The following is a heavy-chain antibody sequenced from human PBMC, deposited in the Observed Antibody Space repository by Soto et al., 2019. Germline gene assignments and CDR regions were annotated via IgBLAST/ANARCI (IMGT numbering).Heavy chain of an antibody. V-gene: IGHV1-69*13. CDR3: ARGRDTAMAPFDY. CDR1: GGTFSSYA. Sequence: SVKVSCKASGGTFSSYAISWVRQAPGQGLEWMGGIIPIFGTANYAQKFQGRVTITADESTSTAYMELSSLRSEDTAVDYCARGRDTAMAPFDYWGQGTLVTVSS. D-gene: IGHD5-18*01. CDR2: IIPIFGTA. J-gene: IGHJ4*02.